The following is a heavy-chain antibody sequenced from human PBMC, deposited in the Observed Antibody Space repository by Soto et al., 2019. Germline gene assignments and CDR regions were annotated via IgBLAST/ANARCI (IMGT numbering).Heavy chain of an antibody. CDR2: ISYDGNNK. D-gene: IGHD4-17*01. V-gene: IGHV3-30*18. CDR3: AKKYGDYGSYFDL. J-gene: IGHJ2*01. Sequence: QVQLVESGGGVVQPGRSLSLSCAASGFTFSSYGMHWVRQAPGKGLEWVAVISYDGNNKYYADSVKGRFTISRVNSKNTRYLQMHSLRAEDTAVYYCAKKYGDYGSYFDLWGRGTLVTVSS. CDR1: GFTFSSYG.